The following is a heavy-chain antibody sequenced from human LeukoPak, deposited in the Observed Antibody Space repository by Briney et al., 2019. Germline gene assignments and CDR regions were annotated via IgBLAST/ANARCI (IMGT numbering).Heavy chain of an antibody. D-gene: IGHD3-16*01. CDR3: TTLGAFDY. CDR1: GFTFSNAW. J-gene: IGHJ4*02. Sequence: SGGSLRLSCAASGFTFSNAWMSWVRQAPGKGLEWVGRIKRKTDGGTTDYAAPVKGRFSISRDDSKNTLYLQMNSLKTEDTAVYFCTTLGAFDYWGQGTLVTVSS. CDR2: IKRKTDGGTT. V-gene: IGHV3-15*01.